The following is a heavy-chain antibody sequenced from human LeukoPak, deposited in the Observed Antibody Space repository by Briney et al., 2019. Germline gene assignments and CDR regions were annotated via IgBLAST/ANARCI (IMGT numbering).Heavy chain of an antibody. CDR3: SRGSGWLSAY. J-gene: IGHJ4*02. CDR2: ISGGTT. D-gene: IGHD6-19*01. CDR1: GFTFGDYL. V-gene: IGHV3-49*03. Sequence: GGSLRLSCTASGFTFGDYLMSWFRQAPGKGLEWIGFISGGTTEYAASVKGRFTISRDDSTSIAYLQMNSLTTEDTAVYYCSRGSGWLSAYWGQGTLVTVSS.